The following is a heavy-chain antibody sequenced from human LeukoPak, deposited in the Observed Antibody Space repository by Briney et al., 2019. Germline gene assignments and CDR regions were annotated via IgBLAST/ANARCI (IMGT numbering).Heavy chain of an antibody. CDR1: GFTFSSYE. CDR2: ISSSGTTI. J-gene: IGHJ4*02. V-gene: IGHV3-48*03. D-gene: IGHD6-13*01. Sequence: QPGGSLRLSCAASGFTFSSYEMNWVRQAPGKGLEWVSYISSSGTTIYYADSVKGRFTISRDNAKNSLYLQMNSLRAADTAVYYCARVGYSNRWYLDCWGQGTLVTVSS. CDR3: ARVGYSNRWYLDC.